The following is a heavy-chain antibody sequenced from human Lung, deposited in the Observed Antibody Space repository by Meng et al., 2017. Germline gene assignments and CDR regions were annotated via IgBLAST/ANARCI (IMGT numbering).Heavy chain of an antibody. J-gene: IGHJ4*02. CDR2: TYYRSKWYN. Sequence: QVHLQQAGPGLVKPSPTLPLACAISGDSVSSNSAAWNWIRQSPSRGLEWLGRTYYRSKWYNGYAVSVRSRITSNPDTSKNQFSLQLNSVTPEDTAVYYCARSQQWLDSWGQGTLVTVSS. CDR3: ARSQQWLDS. D-gene: IGHD6-19*01. V-gene: IGHV6-1*01. CDR1: GDSVSSNSAA.